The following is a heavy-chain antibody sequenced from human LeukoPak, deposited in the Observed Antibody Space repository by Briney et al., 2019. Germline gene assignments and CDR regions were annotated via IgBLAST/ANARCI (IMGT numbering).Heavy chain of an antibody. Sequence: GASVKVSCKASGYTFTSYDINWVRQATGQGLEWMGWMNPNSGNTGYAQKFQGRVTITRNTSISTAYMELSSLRSDDTAVYYCARDRLITMVRGAKWDYWGQGTLVTVSS. CDR2: MNPNSGNT. D-gene: IGHD3-10*01. CDR3: ARDRLITMVRGAKWDY. CDR1: GYTFTSYD. J-gene: IGHJ4*02. V-gene: IGHV1-8*03.